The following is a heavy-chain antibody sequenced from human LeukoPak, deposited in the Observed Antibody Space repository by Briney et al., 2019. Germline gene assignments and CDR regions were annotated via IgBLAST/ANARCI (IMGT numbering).Heavy chain of an antibody. V-gene: IGHV3-30*02. J-gene: IGHJ4*02. CDR2: VRYGGNIK. Sequence: GGSLRLSCATSEFTFSAYAMHWIRQAPGRGLEWVAFVRYGGNIKYYADSVKGRFTISRDNSKNTLYLQMSSLRPDDTAVYYCTKDLGTEYNIFDYWGQGTLVTVSS. CDR1: EFTFSAYA. D-gene: IGHD3-9*01. CDR3: TKDLGTEYNIFDY.